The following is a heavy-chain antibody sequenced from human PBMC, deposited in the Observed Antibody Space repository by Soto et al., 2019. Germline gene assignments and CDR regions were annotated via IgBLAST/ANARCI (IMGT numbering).Heavy chain of an antibody. J-gene: IGHJ4*02. Sequence: SETLSITCTVSGDSITSNSYFWAWIRQPPGKGLEWIGSIYYRGTTYYNHKSRITITVDRSKNQFSQKVSSLTAADTAVYYCARHFSVDYFDYWGQGALVTVS. V-gene: IGHV4-39*01. CDR3: ARHFSVDYFDY. CDR1: GDSITSNSYF. CDR2: IYYRGTT.